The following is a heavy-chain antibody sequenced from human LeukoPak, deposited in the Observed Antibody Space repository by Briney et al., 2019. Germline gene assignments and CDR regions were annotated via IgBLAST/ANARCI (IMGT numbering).Heavy chain of an antibody. J-gene: IGHJ5*02. V-gene: IGHV1-8*01. CDR2: MNPNSGNT. Sequence: ASVKVSCKASGYTFTSYDINWVRQATGQGLEWMGWMNPNSGNTGYAQKFQGRVTMTRNTSISTAYMELSSLRSEDTAVYYCARGRVYCSGGSCYNWFDPWGQGTLVNVSS. D-gene: IGHD2-15*01. CDR3: ARGRVYCSGGSCYNWFDP. CDR1: GYTFTSYD.